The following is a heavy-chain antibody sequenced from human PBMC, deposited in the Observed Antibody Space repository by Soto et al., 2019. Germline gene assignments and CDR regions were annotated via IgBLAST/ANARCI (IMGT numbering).Heavy chain of an antibody. CDR1: GGSISSGGYS. J-gene: IGHJ3*02. Sequence: QLQLQESGSGLVKPSQTLSLTCAVSGGSISSGGYSWSWIRQPPGKGLEWIGYIYHSGSTYYNPSLKSXXTXSXXRSKNQFSLKLSSVTAADTAVYYCARTTMSYAFDIWGQGTMVTVSS. CDR3: ARTTMSYAFDI. V-gene: IGHV4-30-2*01. D-gene: IGHD3-10*02. CDR2: IYHSGST.